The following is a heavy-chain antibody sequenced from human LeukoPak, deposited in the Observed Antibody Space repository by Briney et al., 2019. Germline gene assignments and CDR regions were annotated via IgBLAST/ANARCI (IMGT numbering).Heavy chain of an antibody. Sequence: KESGPTLVKPTQTLTLTCTFSGISLSSSEVHLGWIRQPPGKALEFLALIYWNDDKRYRPALKTRLTIAKDTSKNQAVLTLTNLDSADTATYYCVHLLTGAGPGNDPFDIWGQGTRVTVSS. V-gene: IGHV2-5*01. D-gene: IGHD3-10*01. CDR1: GISLSSSEVH. CDR3: VHLLTGAGPGNDPFDI. CDR2: IYWNDDK. J-gene: IGHJ3*02.